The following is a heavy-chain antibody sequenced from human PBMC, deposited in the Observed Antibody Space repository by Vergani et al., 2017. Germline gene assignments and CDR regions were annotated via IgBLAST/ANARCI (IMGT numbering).Heavy chain of an antibody. V-gene: IGHV3-49*04. D-gene: IGHD3-22*01. CDR3: TMSITMSAFDI. J-gene: IGHJ3*02. CDR2: IRSKAYGGTT. CDR1: GFTFGDYA. Sequence: EVQLVESGGGLVQPGRSLRLSCTASGFTFGDYAMSWVRQAPGKGLEWVGCIRSKAYGGTTEYAASVKGRFTISRDDSKSIAYLQMNSLKTEDSAVYYCTMSITMSAFDIWGQGTMVTVSS.